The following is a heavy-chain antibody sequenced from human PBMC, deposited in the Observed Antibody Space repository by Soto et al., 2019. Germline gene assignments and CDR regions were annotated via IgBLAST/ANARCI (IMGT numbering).Heavy chain of an antibody. V-gene: IGHV4-39*01. D-gene: IGHD2-15*01. CDR3: ARHYGGTPDY. CDR1: GGSISSSSYY. J-gene: IGHJ4*02. Sequence: QLQLQESGPGLVKPSETLSLTCIVSGGSISSSSYYWGWIRQPPGKGLEWIGSIYYSGSTYYNPSLKSRVTIAEDTSKNQFSLKLSSVTAADTAVYYCARHYGGTPDYWGQGTLVTVSS. CDR2: IYYSGST.